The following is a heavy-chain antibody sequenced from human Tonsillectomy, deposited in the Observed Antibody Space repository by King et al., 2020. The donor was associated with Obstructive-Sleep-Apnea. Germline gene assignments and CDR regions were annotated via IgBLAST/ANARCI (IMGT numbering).Heavy chain of an antibody. J-gene: IGHJ4*02. D-gene: IGHD4-11*01. Sequence: VQLVKSGGGVGQPGRSLRLSCAASGFTFSSFAMHWVRQAPGKGLEWGAVISSDGSNKYYADSVKGRLTLSRDNSKNTLFLQMNSLRAEDTAVFYCASLSMTTITTAFDYWGQGALVTVSS. CDR1: GFTFSSFA. V-gene: IGHV3-30*04. CDR3: ASLSMTTITTAFDY. CDR2: ISSDGSNK.